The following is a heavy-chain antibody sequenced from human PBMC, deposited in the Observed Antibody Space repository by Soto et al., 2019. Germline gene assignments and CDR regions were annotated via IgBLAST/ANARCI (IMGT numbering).Heavy chain of an antibody. CDR1: GGSISSGSFY. V-gene: IGHV4-31*03. D-gene: IGHD3-9*01. CDR2: ISDSGSS. J-gene: IGHJ4*02. Sequence: QVQLQESGPGLVKPSQTLTLTCTVSGGSISSGSFYWSWIRQHPGKGLEWIGHISDSGSSYYNPSLESRVTISVDTSKNQFSLKLSAVTAADTAVYFCARNTSYDVFSAYYSHGAYCGQGSLVPVSS. CDR3: ARNTSYDVFSAYYSHGAY.